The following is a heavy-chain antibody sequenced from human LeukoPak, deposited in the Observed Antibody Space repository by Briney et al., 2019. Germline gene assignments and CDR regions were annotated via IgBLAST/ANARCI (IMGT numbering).Heavy chain of an antibody. Sequence: GGSLRLSCAASGFTFSSYAMIWVRQAPGKGLEWVSVISGSGGSTYYADSVKGRFTISRDNAKNSLYLQMNSLRAEDTAVYYCARDSGIAVAVGWFDPWGQGTLVTASS. CDR2: ISGSGGST. J-gene: IGHJ5*02. V-gene: IGHV3-23*01. CDR3: ARDSGIAVAVGWFDP. D-gene: IGHD6-19*01. CDR1: GFTFSSYA.